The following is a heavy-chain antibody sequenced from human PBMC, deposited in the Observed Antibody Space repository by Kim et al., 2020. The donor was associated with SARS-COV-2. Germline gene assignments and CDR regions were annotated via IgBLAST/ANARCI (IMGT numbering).Heavy chain of an antibody. D-gene: IGHD3-10*01. CDR1: GYTFTSYD. J-gene: IGHJ5*02. CDR2: MNPNSGNT. Sequence: ASVKVSCKASGYTFTSYDINWVRQATGQGLEWMGWMNPNSGNTGYAQKFQGRVTMTRNTSISTAYMELSSLRSEDTAVYYCAGGAYGSGKSNWFDPWGQGTLVTVSS. CDR3: AGGAYGSGKSNWFDP. V-gene: IGHV1-8*01.